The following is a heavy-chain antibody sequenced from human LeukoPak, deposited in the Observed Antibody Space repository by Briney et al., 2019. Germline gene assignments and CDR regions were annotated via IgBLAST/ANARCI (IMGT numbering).Heavy chain of an antibody. CDR1: GGSISSGGYY. V-gene: IGHV4-30-2*01. CDR3: ARVCSDGDAFDI. J-gene: IGHJ3*02. Sequence: SETLSLTCTVSGGSISSGGYYWSWIRQPPGKGLEWIGYIYHSGSTYYNPSLKSRVTISVDRSKNQFSLKLSSVTAADTAVYYCARVCSDGDAFDIWGQGTMVTVSS. CDR2: IYHSGST. D-gene: IGHD2-15*01.